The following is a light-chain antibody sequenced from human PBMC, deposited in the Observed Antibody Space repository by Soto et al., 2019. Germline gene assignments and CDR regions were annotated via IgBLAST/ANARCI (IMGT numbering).Light chain of an antibody. CDR3: AAWDGSLSGWV. J-gene: IGLJ3*02. CDR2: RND. CDR1: SSNIGSKY. V-gene: IGLV1-47*01. Sequence: QSVLTQPPSASGTPGQRVTISCSGSSSNIGSKYVYWYQQLPGTAPKLLIYRNDQRPSGVPDRFSGSKSGTSVSLAISGLRSEDEADYYCAAWDGSLSGWVFGGGTKLTVL.